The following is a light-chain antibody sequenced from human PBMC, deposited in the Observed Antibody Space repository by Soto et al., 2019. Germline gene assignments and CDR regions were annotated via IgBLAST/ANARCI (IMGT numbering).Light chain of an antibody. CDR3: QQRTNWPFT. Sequence: EIVLTQSPATLSLSTGERATLSCRARQSVRSYLAWYQHTPGQAPRLLIYDASNRATGIPARFSGSGSGTDFTLAISSLDPEDFAVYYCQQRTNWPFTFGGGTKAEIK. V-gene: IGKV3-11*01. J-gene: IGKJ4*01. CDR2: DAS. CDR1: QSVRSY.